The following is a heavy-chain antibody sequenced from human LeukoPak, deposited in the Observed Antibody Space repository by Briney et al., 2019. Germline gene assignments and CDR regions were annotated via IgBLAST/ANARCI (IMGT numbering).Heavy chain of an antibody. CDR2: IIPIFGTA. D-gene: IGHD3-10*01. V-gene: IGHV1-69*13. J-gene: IGHJ4*02. CDR1: GGSFSSYA. CDR3: ARDESLYYYGSGSYSPFDY. Sequence: ASVKVSCKASGGSFSSYAISWVRQAPGQGLEWMGGIIPIFGTANYAQKFQGRVTITADESTSTAYMELSSLRSEDTAVYYCARDESLYYYGSGSYSPFDYWGQGTLVTVSS.